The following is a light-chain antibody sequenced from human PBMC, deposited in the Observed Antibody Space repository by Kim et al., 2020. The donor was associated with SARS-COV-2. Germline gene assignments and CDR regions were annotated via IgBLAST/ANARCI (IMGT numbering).Light chain of an antibody. Sequence: QSALTQPRSVSGSPGQSVTISCTGTSSDIGTYKYVSWYQQHPGKAPKLVIYDVNERPSGVPDRFSGSKSGNTASLTISGLQADDEADYYCCSYAGTYIWLFGGRTQLTVL. V-gene: IGLV2-11*01. J-gene: IGLJ2*01. CDR1: SSDIGTYKY. CDR3: CSYAGTYIWL. CDR2: DVN.